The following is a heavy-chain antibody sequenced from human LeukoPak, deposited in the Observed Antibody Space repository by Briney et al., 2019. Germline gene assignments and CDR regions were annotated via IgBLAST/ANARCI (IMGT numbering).Heavy chain of an antibody. CDR1: GGSISIYY. J-gene: IGHJ5*02. D-gene: IGHD2-2*02. CDR3: ARDIVVVPAAIYAPNWFDP. V-gene: IGHV4-4*07. Sequence: SETLSLTCTVSGGSISIYYWSWIRQPAGKGLEWIGRIYTSGSTNYNPSLKSRVTMSVDTSKNQFSLKLSSVTAADTAVYYCARDIVVVPAAIYAPNWFDPWGQGTLVTVSS. CDR2: IYTSGST.